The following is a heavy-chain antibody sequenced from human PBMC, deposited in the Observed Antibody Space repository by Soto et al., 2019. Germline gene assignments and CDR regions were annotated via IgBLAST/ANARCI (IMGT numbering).Heavy chain of an antibody. CDR2: ISGSSSMI. Sequence: XGSLRLSCLASGFTFSTYEMNWVRQAPGRGLEWISYISGSSSMIYYTDSVKGRFTISRDNAKNSLYLQMNSLRAEDTAVYYCANDFWSEYRWGQGTLVTVSS. CDR1: GFTFSTYE. D-gene: IGHD3-3*01. J-gene: IGHJ4*02. CDR3: ANDFWSEYR. V-gene: IGHV3-48*03.